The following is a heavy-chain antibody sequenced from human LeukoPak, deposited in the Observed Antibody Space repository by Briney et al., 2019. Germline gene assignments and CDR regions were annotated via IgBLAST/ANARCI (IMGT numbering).Heavy chain of an antibody. Sequence: ASVKVSCKASGYTFTSYDINWVRQATGQGLEWMGWMSPNSGNTGYAQKFQGRVTMTRNPSISTAYMELSSLRSEDTAVYYCARKSGRLQPIDYWGQGTLVTVSS. CDR2: MSPNSGNT. CDR1: GYTFTSYD. V-gene: IGHV1-8*01. D-gene: IGHD1-1*01. J-gene: IGHJ4*02. CDR3: ARKSGRLQPIDY.